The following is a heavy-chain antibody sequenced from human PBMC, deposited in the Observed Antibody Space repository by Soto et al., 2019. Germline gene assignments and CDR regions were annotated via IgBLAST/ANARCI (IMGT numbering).Heavy chain of an antibody. CDR2: TCYRSKWYN. CDR1: GDSVSSNSAA. CDR3: ARDWTSSHFDC. V-gene: IGHV6-1*01. D-gene: IGHD2-2*01. Sequence: SQTLSLTCAISGDSVSSNSAAWSWIRQSPSRGLEWLGRTCYRSKWYNDYGVSVKSRITIEPDTSKNQFSLQLNSVTPEDTAVYYCARDWTSSHFDCWGQGTLVTVSS. J-gene: IGHJ4*02.